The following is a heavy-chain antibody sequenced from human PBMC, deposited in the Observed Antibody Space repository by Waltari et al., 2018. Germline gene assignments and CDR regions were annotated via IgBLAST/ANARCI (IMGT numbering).Heavy chain of an antibody. V-gene: IGHV5-51*01. D-gene: IGHD3-16*01. Sequence: EVQLVQSGAEVKKAGESLKISCRGSGYRVTSYWIGWVRQMPGKGLEWMGIIYFGDSETSYSPSFQGQVTISADRSISTAYLQWDRLKTSDTATYFCAIQPPEGRLGSYFYSGMDVWGQGTTVTVSS. CDR3: AIQPPEGRLGSYFYSGMDV. J-gene: IGHJ6*02. CDR2: IYFGDSET. CDR1: GYRVTSYW.